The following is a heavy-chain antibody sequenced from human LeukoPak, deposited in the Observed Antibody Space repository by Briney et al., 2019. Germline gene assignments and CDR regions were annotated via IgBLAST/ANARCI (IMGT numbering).Heavy chain of an antibody. Sequence: GGSLRLSCAASGFTFSSYSMNWVRQAPGKGPEWVSSISSSSSYIYYADSVEGRFTVSRDNAKNSLYLQMNSLRDEDTAVYYCTRGRGDDGYNYFDYWGQGTLVTVSS. CDR3: TRGRGDDGYNYFDY. J-gene: IGHJ4*02. D-gene: IGHD5-24*01. V-gene: IGHV3-21*01. CDR1: GFTFSSYS. CDR2: ISSSSSYI.